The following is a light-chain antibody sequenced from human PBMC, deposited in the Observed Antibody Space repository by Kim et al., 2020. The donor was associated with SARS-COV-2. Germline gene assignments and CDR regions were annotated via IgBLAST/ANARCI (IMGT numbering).Light chain of an antibody. Sequence: GQSGPIFCTGTDRGVGGYAFVSWHQQQPGKGPKLLIYDVKRRPSGVPGRFSGSKSGNTASLTISGLQADDEADYYCCSYAGSYSAVFGGGTQLTVL. V-gene: IGLV2-11*01. CDR3: CSYAGSYSAV. CDR1: DRGVGGYAF. CDR2: DVK. J-gene: IGLJ2*01.